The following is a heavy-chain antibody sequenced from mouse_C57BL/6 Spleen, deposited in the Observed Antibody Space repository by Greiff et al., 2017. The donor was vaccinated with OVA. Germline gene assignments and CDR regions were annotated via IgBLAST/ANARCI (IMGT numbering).Heavy chain of an antibody. D-gene: IGHD1-1*01. J-gene: IGHJ1*03. V-gene: IGHV1-42*01. CDR2: INPSTGGT. Sequence: EVQLQQSGPELVKPGASVKISCKASGYSFTGYYMNWVKQSPEKSLEWIGEINPSTGGTTYNQKFKAKATLTVDKSSSTAYMQLKSLTSEDSAVYYCARRATVAPWYFDVWGTGTTVTVSS. CDR3: ARRATVAPWYFDV. CDR1: GYSFTGYY.